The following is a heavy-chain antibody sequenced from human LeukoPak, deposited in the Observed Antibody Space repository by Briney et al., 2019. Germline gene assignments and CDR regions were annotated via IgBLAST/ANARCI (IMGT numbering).Heavy chain of an antibody. J-gene: IGHJ4*02. CDR2: IYSGGST. CDR3: ARGHDYDSSVAY. V-gene: IGHV3-66*01. Sequence: PGGSLRLSCAASGFTVSSNYMSWVRQAPGMGLEWVSVIYSGGSTYYADSVKGRFTISRDNSKNTVDLQMNSLRAEDTAVYYCARGHDYDSSVAYWGQETLVTVSS. D-gene: IGHD3-22*01. CDR1: GFTVSSNY.